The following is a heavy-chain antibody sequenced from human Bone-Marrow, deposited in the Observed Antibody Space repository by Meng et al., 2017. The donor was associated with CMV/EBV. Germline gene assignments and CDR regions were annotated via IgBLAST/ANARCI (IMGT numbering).Heavy chain of an antibody. CDR3: ALSYSGSFLAAFAL. Sequence: ASVKVSCKASGYTFTGYYMHWVRQAPGQGLEWMGWINPNSGGTNYAQKFQGRVTMTRDTSISTAYMELSRLRSDDTAVYYFALSYSGSFLAAFALSVHLPMVTVSS. D-gene: IGHD1-26*01. J-gene: IGHJ3*01. V-gene: IGHV1-2*02. CDR1: GYTFTGYY. CDR2: INPNSGGT.